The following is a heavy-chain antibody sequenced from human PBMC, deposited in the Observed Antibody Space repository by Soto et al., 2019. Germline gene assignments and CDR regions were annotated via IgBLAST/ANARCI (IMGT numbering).Heavy chain of an antibody. D-gene: IGHD6-13*01. Sequence: ASVKVSCKASGSTFTGYYMHWVRQAPGQGLEWMGWINPNSGGTNYAQKFQGRVTMTRDTSISTAYMELSRLRSDDTAVYYCARDRIAPVYYYYYGMDVSGKGTTVTVSS. CDR1: GSTFTGYY. V-gene: IGHV1-2*02. CDR2: INPNSGGT. CDR3: ARDRIAPVYYYYYGMDV. J-gene: IGHJ6*04.